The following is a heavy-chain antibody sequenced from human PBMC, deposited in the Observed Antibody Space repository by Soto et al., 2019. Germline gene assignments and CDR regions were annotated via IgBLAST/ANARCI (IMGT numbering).Heavy chain of an antibody. J-gene: IGHJ5*02. CDR3: AKPVVPAAMGWFDP. CDR1: GFTFSSYG. D-gene: IGHD2-2*01. CDR2: ISYDGSNK. V-gene: IGHV3-30*18. Sequence: QVQLVESGGGVVQPGRSLRLSCAASGFTFSSYGMHWVRQAPGKGLEWVAVISYDGSNKYYADSVKGRFTISRDNSKNTLYLQMNSLRAEDTPVYYCAKPVVPAAMGWFDPWGQGTLVTVSS.